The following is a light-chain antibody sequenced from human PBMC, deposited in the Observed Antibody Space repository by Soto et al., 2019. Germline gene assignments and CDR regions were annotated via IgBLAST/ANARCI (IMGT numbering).Light chain of an antibody. J-gene: IGKJ1*01. CDR1: QSISSW. V-gene: IGKV1-5*03. Sequence: DIQMTQSPSTLSASVGDRVTITCRASQSISSWLAWYQQKPGKAPKLLIYTASTLKSGVPSRFSGSGSGTEFTLTISSLQPDDFATYYCQQYNSYWTFGQGTKVEIK. CDR3: QQYNSYWT. CDR2: TAS.